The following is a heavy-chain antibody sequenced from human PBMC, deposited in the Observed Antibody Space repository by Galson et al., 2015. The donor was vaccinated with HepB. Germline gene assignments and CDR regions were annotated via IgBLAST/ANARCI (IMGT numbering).Heavy chain of an antibody. CDR3: VRDVLSSVRRGYMDV. D-gene: IGHD5/OR15-5a*01. Sequence: SLRLSCAASGFLFDDYAIHWVRQAPGEGLEWVSGITWSGGSVAYADSVRGRFTISRDNAKSSLYLQMNSLRTEDTALYYCVRDVLSSVRRGYMDVWGKGTTVIVSS. V-gene: IGHV3-9*01. J-gene: IGHJ6*03. CDR2: ITWSGGSV. CDR1: GFLFDDYA.